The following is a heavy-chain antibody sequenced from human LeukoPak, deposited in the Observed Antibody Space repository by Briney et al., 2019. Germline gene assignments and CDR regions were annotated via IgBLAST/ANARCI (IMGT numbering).Heavy chain of an antibody. CDR2: IYTSGST. D-gene: IGHD1-26*01. V-gene: IGHV4-61*02. CDR3: ARDGLGPTRESLDY. CDR1: GGSISSGSYY. J-gene: IGHJ4*02. Sequence: SETLSLTCTVSGGSISSGSYYWSWIRQPAGKGLEWIGRIYTSGSTNYNPSLKSRVTISVDTSKNQFSLKLSSVTAADTAVYYCARDGLGPTRESLDYWGQGTLVTVSS.